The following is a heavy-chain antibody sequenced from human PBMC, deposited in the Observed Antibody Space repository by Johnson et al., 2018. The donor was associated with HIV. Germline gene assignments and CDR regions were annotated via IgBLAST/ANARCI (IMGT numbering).Heavy chain of an antibody. V-gene: IGHV3-23*04. CDR2: ISGSGGST. CDR3: ARASALDI. CDR1: GFTFSSYA. J-gene: IGHJ3*02. Sequence: VQLVEPGGGLVQPGGSLRLSCAASGFTFSSYAMSWVRQAPGKGLEWVSAISGSGGSTYYADSVKGRFTISRDNSRNTLYLQMGSLRPEDMAVYYFARASALDIWGHGTMVTVSS.